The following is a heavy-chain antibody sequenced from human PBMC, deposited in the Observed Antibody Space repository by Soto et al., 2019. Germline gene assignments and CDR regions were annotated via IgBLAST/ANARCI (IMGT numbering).Heavy chain of an antibody. CDR2: ISAYNGNT. CDR3: AQLNAIVGATYDVYSSSGMDA. D-gene: IGHD1-26*01. CDR1: GYTFTSYG. V-gene: IGHV1-18*01. Sequence: ASVKVSFKASGYTFTSYGISWVRQAPGQGLEWMGWISAYNGNTNYAQKLQGRVTMTTDTSTSTAYMELRSLRSDDTAVYYCAQLNAIVGATYDVYSSSGMDAWGQGTTVTVSS. J-gene: IGHJ6*02.